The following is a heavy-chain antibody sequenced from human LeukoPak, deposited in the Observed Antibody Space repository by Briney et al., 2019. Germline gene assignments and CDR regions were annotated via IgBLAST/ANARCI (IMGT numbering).Heavy chain of an antibody. CDR3: AGYQRTGLSATGLDY. CDR1: GGSINYDY. CDR2: VFYSGST. Sequence: SQTLSLTCTVSGGSINYDYWSWIRQPPGKGLEWIGYVFYSGSTNYSPSLRGRVTMSVDTSKNQFSLRLSSLTASDTAVYYCAGYQRTGLSATGLDYWGQGILVTVSS. J-gene: IGHJ4*02. D-gene: IGHD4-17*01. V-gene: IGHV4-59*01.